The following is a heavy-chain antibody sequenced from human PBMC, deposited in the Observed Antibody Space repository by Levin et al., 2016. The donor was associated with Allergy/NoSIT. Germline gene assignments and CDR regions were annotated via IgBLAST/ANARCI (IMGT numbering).Heavy chain of an antibody. V-gene: IGHV4-61*08. CDR1: SGSVNSGGYS. Sequence: SETLSLTCAVSSGSVNSGGYSWSWIRQPPGQGLEWIGYVFYTGTTNYSPSLKSRVTMSVDRSKNQFSLKLTSVTAADTAVYYCARESRYSTTVWGKGTTVTVSS. CDR3: ARESRYSTTV. J-gene: IGHJ6*04. D-gene: IGHD4-11*01. CDR2: VFYTGTT.